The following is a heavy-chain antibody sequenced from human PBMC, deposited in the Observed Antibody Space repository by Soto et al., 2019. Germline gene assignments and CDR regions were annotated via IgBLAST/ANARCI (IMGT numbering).Heavy chain of an antibody. CDR1: GGSFSCYY. CDR2: INHSGST. CDR3: ARLGPNQHYGIAV. V-gene: IGHV4-34*01. J-gene: IGHJ6*02. Sequence: LSLTCAVYGGSFSCYYWSWIRQPPGNGLEWIGEINHSGSTNYNPSLKSRVTISVDTSKNQFSLKLSSVTAADTAVYYCARLGPNQHYGIAVRGHRTTVTSP.